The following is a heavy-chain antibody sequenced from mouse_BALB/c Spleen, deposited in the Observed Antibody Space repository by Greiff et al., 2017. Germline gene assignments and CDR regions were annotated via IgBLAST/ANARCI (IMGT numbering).Heavy chain of an antibody. CDR1: GYTFTDYA. CDR2: ISTYYGDA. D-gene: IGHD2-4*01. Sequence: VQLQQSGAELVRPGVSVKISCKGSGYTFTDYAMHWVKQSHAKSLEWIGVISTYYGDASYNQKFKGKATMTVDKSSSTAYMELARLTSEDSAIYYCARRGLRRGSLDYWGQGTTLTVSS. J-gene: IGHJ2*01. V-gene: IGHV1S137*01. CDR3: ARRGLRRGSLDY.